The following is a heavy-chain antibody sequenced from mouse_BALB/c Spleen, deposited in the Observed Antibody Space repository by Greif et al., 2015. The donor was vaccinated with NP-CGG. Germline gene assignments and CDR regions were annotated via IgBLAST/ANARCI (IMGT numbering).Heavy chain of an antibody. CDR1: GFTFSSFG. V-gene: IGHV5-17*02. CDR2: ISSGSSTI. Sequence: EVQLVESGGGLVQPGGSRKLSRAASGFTFSSFGMHWVRQAPEKGLEWVAYISSGSSTIYYADTVKGRFTISRDNPKNTLFLQMTSLRSEDTAMYYCARVPYYGSSSYYAMDYWGQGTSVTVSS. D-gene: IGHD1-1*01. J-gene: IGHJ4*01. CDR3: ARVPYYGSSSYYAMDY.